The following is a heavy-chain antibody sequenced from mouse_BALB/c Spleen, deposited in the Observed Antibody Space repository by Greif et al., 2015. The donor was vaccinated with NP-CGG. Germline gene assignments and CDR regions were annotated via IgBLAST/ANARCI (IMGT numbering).Heavy chain of an antibody. D-gene: IGHD4-1*01. J-gene: IGHJ1*01. CDR3: ATGMYFDV. CDR2: INPSTGYT. V-gene: IGHV1-7*01. Sequence: VQLQQSGAELAKPGASVKISCKASGYTFTSYWMHWVKQRPGQGLEWIGYINPSTGYTEYNQKFKDKATLTADKSSSTAYMQLSRLTSEDSAVYYCATGMYFDVWGAGTTVTVSS. CDR1: GYTFTSYW.